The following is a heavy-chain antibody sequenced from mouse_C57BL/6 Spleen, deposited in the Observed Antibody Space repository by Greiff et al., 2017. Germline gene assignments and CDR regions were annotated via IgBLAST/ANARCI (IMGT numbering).Heavy chain of an antibody. CDR1: GYTFTSSW. CDR2: IDPSDSEP. CDR3: ARGEEAMDY. J-gene: IGHJ4*01. V-gene: IGHV1-52*01. Sequence: QVQLQQPGAELVRPGSSVKLSCKASGYTFTSSWMHWVKQRPIQGLEWIGNIDPSDSEPHYNQKFKDKATLTVDKSSSTAYMQLSSLTSEDSAVYYCARGEEAMDYWGQGTSVTVSS.